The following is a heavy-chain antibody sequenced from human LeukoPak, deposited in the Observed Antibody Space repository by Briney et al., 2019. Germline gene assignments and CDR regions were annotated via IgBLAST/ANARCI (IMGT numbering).Heavy chain of an antibody. CDR3: ARDGDRYDFWSGYGLDY. J-gene: IGHJ4*02. Sequence: PGGSLRLSCAASGFTFSSYSMNWVRQAPGKGLEWVSSISSSSSYIYYADSVKGRFTISRDNAKNSLYLQMNSLRAEDTAVYYCARDGDRYDFWSGYGLDYWGQGTLVTVSS. CDR2: ISSSSSYI. V-gene: IGHV3-21*01. D-gene: IGHD3-3*01. CDR1: GFTFSSYS.